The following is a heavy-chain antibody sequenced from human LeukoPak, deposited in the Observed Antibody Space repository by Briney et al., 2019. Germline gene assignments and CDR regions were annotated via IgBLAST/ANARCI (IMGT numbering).Heavy chain of an antibody. CDR3: ARDALGGEYCSSTSCYTNFDY. D-gene: IGHD2-2*02. CDR1: GFTFSSYA. V-gene: IGHV3-30-3*01. J-gene: IGHJ4*02. CDR2: ISYDGSNK. Sequence: GRSLRLSCAASGFTFSSYAMHWVRQAPGKGLEWVAVISYDGSNKYYAGSVKGRFTISRDNSKNTLYLQMNSLRAEDTAVYYCARDALGGEYCSSTSCYTNFDYWGQGTLVTVSS.